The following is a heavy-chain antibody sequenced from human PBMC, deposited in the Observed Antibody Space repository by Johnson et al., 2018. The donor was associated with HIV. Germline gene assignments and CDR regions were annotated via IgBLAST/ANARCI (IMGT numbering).Heavy chain of an antibody. CDR3: AREMATICPQNFCDAFDI. Sequence: VQLMESGGGLVQPGGSRRLSCAVSGFTVSSNYMSWVRQAPGKGLEWVTAISFAGTNKYYADSVKGRFTISRDNSKDTLYLQMDGLRPEDTALYYCAREMATICPQNFCDAFDIWGQGTMVTVSS. CDR2: ISFAGTNK. CDR1: GFTVSSNY. V-gene: IGHV3-30*03. J-gene: IGHJ3*02. D-gene: IGHD5-24*01.